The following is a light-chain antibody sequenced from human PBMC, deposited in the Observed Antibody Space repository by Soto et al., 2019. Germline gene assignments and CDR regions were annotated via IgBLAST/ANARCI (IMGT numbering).Light chain of an antibody. Sequence: QSVLTQPPSASGSPGQSVTISCTGTSSDVGGYNYVSWYQQHPGKAPKLIIYEVNKRPSGVPDRFSGSKSGNTASLTVSGLQAEDEADYYCSSYAGSNNLLFGGGTQLTVL. V-gene: IGLV2-8*01. CDR2: EVN. CDR1: SSDVGGYNY. CDR3: SSYAGSNNLL. J-gene: IGLJ2*01.